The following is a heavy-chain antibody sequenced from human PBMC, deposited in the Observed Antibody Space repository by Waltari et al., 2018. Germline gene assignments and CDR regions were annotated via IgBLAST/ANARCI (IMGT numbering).Heavy chain of an antibody. J-gene: IGHJ2*01. V-gene: IGHV4-39*07. D-gene: IGHD3-16*01. CDR2: IYYSGRT. CDR3: ARVQIMNRVFDL. CDR1: GGSISSSSYY. Sequence: QLQLQESGPGLVKPSETLSLTCTVSGGSISSSSYYWGWIRQPPGKGLEGIGSIYYSGRTYYNPSLKSRVTISVDTSKNQFSLKLSSVTAADTAVYYCARVQIMNRVFDLWGRGTLVTVSS.